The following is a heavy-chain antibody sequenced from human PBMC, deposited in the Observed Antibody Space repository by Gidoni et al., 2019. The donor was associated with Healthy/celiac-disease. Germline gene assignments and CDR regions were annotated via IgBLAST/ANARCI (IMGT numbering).Heavy chain of an antibody. J-gene: IGHJ3*02. D-gene: IGHD3-10*01. V-gene: IGHV3-48*03. CDR1: GFTFRSYE. CDR2: ISSSGSTI. Sequence: EVQLVESGGGLVQPGGSLRLSCAASGFTFRSYEMNWVRQAPGKGLEWVSYISSSGSTIYYADSVKGRFTISRDNAKNSLYLQMNSLRAEDTAVYYCARDPGISHDAFDIWGQGTMVTVSS. CDR3: ARDPGISHDAFDI.